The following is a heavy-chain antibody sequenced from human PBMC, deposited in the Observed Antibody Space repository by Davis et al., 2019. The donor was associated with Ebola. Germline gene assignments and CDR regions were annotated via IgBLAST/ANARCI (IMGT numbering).Heavy chain of an antibody. Sequence: GESLKISCAASGFTFSIYSINWVRQAPGKGLEWVSCISSSSSYIYYADSVKGRFTISRDNSKNTLYLQMNSLRAEDTAVYYCAKDLWFGELLSLYYYYYGMDVWGQGTTVTVYS. CDR1: GFTFSIYS. CDR2: ISSSSSYI. CDR3: AKDLWFGELLSLYYYYYGMDV. J-gene: IGHJ6*02. D-gene: IGHD3-10*01. V-gene: IGHV3-21*01.